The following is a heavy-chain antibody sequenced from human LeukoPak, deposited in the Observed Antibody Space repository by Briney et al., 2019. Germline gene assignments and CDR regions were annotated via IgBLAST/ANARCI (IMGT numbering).Heavy chain of an antibody. J-gene: IGHJ4*02. V-gene: IGHV1-2*02. CDR1: GYTFTGYY. CDR3: APSAREYYFDY. CDR2: INPNSGDT. Sequence: ASVKVSCKASGYTFTGYYMHWVRQAPGQGLEWVGWINPNSGDTNFAQKFQGRVTMTRDTSISTAYMELSRLRSDDTAFYYCAPSAREYYFDYWGQGTLVTVSS.